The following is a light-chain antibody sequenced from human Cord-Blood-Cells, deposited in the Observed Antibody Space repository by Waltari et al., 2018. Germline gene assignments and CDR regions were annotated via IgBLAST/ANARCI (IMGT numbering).Light chain of an antibody. V-gene: IGKV3-20*01. CDR1: QSVSSSY. CDR3: QQYGSSPRT. J-gene: IGKJ2*01. CDR2: GAS. Sequence: EIVLTQSPGTLSFSPGERANLPCRASQSVSSSYLAWYQQKPGQAPRLLIYGASSRATGIPDRFSGSGSGTDFTLTISRLEPEDFAVYYCQQYGSSPRTFGQGTKLEIK.